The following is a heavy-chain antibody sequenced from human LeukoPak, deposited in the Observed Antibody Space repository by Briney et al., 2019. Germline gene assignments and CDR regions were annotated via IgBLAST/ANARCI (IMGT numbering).Heavy chain of an antibody. Sequence: ASVKVSCKVSGYTLTELSMHWVRQAPGKGLEWMGGFDPEDGETIYAQKFQGRVTMTEDTSTDTAYMELSSLRSEDTAVYYCATDKSRFDWLHYFDYWGQGTLVTVSS. J-gene: IGHJ4*02. V-gene: IGHV1-24*01. D-gene: IGHD3-9*01. CDR2: FDPEDGET. CDR3: ATDKSRFDWLHYFDY. CDR1: GYTLTELS.